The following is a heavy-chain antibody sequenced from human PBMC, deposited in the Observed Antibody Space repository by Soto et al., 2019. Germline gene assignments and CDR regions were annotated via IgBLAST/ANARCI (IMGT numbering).Heavy chain of an antibody. Sequence: TSLKVSCKASGYTFTKYSIHWVRRAPGRGLRWMGVINPSGGSINYAQNFQGRVTTTSATTTSTVYMGLSSLRSEDTAVYYCVRDPGTYSRSSWRPTFYYYGLDLWGQGTAVTVSS. J-gene: IGHJ6*02. D-gene: IGHD6-13*01. CDR3: VRDPGTYSRSSWRPTFYYYGLDL. V-gene: IGHV1-46*01. CDR1: GYTFTKYS. CDR2: INPSGGSI.